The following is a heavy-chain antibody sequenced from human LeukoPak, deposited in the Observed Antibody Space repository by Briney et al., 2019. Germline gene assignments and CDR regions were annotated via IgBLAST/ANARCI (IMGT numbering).Heavy chain of an antibody. CDR1: GFTFSSYG. CDR2: IRYDGSNK. Sequence: GGSLRLSCAASGFTFSSYGMHCVRQAPGKGLEWVAFIRYDGSNKYYADSVKGRFTISRDNSENTLYLQMNSLRAEDTAVYYCAKDLDDSSGYFDYWGQGTLVTVSS. V-gene: IGHV3-30*02. D-gene: IGHD3-22*01. J-gene: IGHJ4*02. CDR3: AKDLDDSSGYFDY.